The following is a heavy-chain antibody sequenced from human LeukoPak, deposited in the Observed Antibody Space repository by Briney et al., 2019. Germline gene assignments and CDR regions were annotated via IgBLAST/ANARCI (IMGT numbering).Heavy chain of an antibody. CDR2: ISAYNGNT. D-gene: IGHD2-15*01. CDR1: GYTFTTYG. V-gene: IGHV1-18*01. CDR3: ARDRKGLYCSGGSCYSVNRNAFDY. J-gene: IGHJ4*02. Sequence: EASVKVSCKASGYTFTTYGISWVRQAPGQGLEWMGWISAYNGNTNYAQKLQGRVTMTTDTSTSTAYMELRSLRSDDTAVYYCARDRKGLYCSGGSCYSVNRNAFDYWGQGTLVTVSS.